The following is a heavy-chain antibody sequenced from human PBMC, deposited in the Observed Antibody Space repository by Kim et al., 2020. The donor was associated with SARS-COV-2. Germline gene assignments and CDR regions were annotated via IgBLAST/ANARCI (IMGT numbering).Heavy chain of an antibody. CDR1: GGSISSYY. V-gene: IGHV4-59*08. CDR2: IYYSGST. CDR3: ARSMSYYGSGRYVSAFDI. Sequence: SETLSLTCTVSGGSISSYYWSWIRQPPGKGLEWIGYIYYSGSTNYNPSLKSRVTISVDTSKNQFSLKLSSVTAADTAVYYCARSMSYYGSGRYVSAFDI. D-gene: IGHD3-10*01. J-gene: IGHJ3*02.